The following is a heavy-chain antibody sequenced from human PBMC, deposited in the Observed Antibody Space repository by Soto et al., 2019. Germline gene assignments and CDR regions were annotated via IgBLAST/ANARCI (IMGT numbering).Heavy chain of an antibody. CDR1: GGSISSSSYY. V-gene: IGHV4-39*01. Sequence: NPSETLSLTCTVSGGSISSSSYYWGWIRQPPGKGLEWIGSIYYSGSTYYNPSLKSRVTISVDTSKNQFSLKLSSVTAADTAVYYCARRGPAGLELAYWSQGTLVTVSS. CDR2: IYYSGST. D-gene: IGHD1-7*01. J-gene: IGHJ4*02. CDR3: ARRGPAGLELAY.